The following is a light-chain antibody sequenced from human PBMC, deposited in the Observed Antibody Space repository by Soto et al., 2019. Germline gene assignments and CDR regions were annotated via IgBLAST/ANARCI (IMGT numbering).Light chain of an antibody. Sequence: ALAQPPSVSGSPGQSVTISCTGTSGDVGSYNRVSWYQQPPGTAPKLMIYEVSNRPSGVPDRFSGSKSGSTASLTISGLQAEDEADYYCSSYTSSSTYVFGTGTKVTVL. V-gene: IGLV2-18*02. CDR3: SSYTSSSTYV. J-gene: IGLJ1*01. CDR1: SGDVGSYNR. CDR2: EVS.